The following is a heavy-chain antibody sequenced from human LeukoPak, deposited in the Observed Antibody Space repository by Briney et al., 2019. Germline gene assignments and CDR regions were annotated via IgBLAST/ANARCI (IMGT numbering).Heavy chain of an antibody. V-gene: IGHV3-7*03. CDR3: ARDHRGGDY. CDR1: GFTFSTYW. J-gene: IGHJ4*02. D-gene: IGHD1-14*01. Sequence: SGGSLRLSCAASGFTFSTYWMTWVRQAPGKGLERVSNINQDGSEIHYVDSVKGRFTISRDNAKTSLYLQMNSLRAEDTAVYFCARDHRGGDYWGQGTLVTVSS. CDR2: INQDGSEI.